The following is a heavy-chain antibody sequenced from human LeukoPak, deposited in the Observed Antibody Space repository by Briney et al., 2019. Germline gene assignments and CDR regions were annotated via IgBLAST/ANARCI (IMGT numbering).Heavy chain of an antibody. CDR2: IYYSGTT. Sequence: SETLSLTCTVSGGSISSDYWSWIRQSPGKGLEWIGYIYYSGTTSYNPSLKSRVTISVDTSKNQFSLKLSSVTAADTAVYYCARAGITMVRGVQPFDYWGQGTLVTVSS. D-gene: IGHD3-10*01. CDR3: ARAGITMVRGVQPFDY. J-gene: IGHJ4*02. V-gene: IGHV4-59*01. CDR1: GGSISSDY.